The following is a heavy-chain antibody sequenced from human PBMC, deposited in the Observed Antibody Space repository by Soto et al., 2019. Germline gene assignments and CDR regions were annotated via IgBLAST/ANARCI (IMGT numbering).Heavy chain of an antibody. D-gene: IGHD3-10*01. CDR3: ARGARDGSNGWFDP. Sequence: QVQLQQWGAGLLKPSETLSRTCAVYGGSFSGYYWSWIRQPPGKGLEWIGEINHSGSTNYNLSLKSRVTISVDTSKNQFSLKLSSVTAADTAVYYCARGARDGSNGWFDPWGQGTLVTVSS. CDR2: INHSGST. J-gene: IGHJ5*02. CDR1: GGSFSGYY. V-gene: IGHV4-34*01.